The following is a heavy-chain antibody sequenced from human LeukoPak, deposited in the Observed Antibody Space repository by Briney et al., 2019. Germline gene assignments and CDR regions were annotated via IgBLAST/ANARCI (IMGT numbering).Heavy chain of an antibody. CDR1: GFTFSSYA. Sequence: GGSLRLSCAASGFTFSSYAMHWVRQAPGKGLEWVAVIWYDGSNQYYADSVKGRFTLSRDNSKNTLYLQMNSLRAEDTAVYYCARRTYYFDYWGQGTLVTVSS. CDR2: IWYDGSNQ. V-gene: IGHV3-33*01. J-gene: IGHJ4*02. CDR3: ARRTYYFDY.